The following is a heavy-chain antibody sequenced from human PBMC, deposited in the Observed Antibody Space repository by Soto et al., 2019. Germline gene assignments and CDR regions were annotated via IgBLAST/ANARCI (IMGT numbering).Heavy chain of an antibody. Sequence: QVQLVQSGAEVKRPGSSVKVSCKASGDTFAFYSINWVRQAPGLGLEWMGRINPILSMSNYAQRFQGRVTMTADKSTSTAYMVLNSLRSEDMAMYYCATSYGSGYRAFDYWGQGALVTVSS. J-gene: IGHJ4*02. CDR3: ATSYGSGYRAFDY. V-gene: IGHV1-69*02. D-gene: IGHD3-10*01. CDR2: INPILSMS. CDR1: GDTFAFYS.